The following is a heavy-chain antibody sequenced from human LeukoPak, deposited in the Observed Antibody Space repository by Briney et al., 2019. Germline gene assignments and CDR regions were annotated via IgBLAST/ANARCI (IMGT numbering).Heavy chain of an antibody. Sequence: GGSLRLSCAASGFTFTVYAMVWVREAPGQGLEWASTISASGSTTYYADSVRGLFTISRDNSKNTLSLQMSSLRAEDTAVYYCAKARTPYNSGFDYWGQGTLVAVSS. CDR3: AKARTPYNSGFDY. D-gene: IGHD6-19*01. CDR2: ISASGSTT. CDR1: GFTFTVYA. J-gene: IGHJ4*02. V-gene: IGHV3-23*01.